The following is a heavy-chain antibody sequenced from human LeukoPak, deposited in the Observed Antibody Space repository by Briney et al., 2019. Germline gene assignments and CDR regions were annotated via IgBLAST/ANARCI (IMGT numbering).Heavy chain of an antibody. J-gene: IGHJ4*02. Sequence: ASVKVSCKASGYTFTGYYMHWVRQAPGQGLEWMGWINPNSGGTNYAQKFQGSVTMTRDTSISTAYMELSRLRSDATAVYYCARGGGLAYCGGDCYLGYWGQGTLVTVSS. CDR1: GYTFTGYY. CDR2: INPNSGGT. CDR3: ARGGGLAYCGGDCYLGY. V-gene: IGHV1-2*02. D-gene: IGHD2-21*02.